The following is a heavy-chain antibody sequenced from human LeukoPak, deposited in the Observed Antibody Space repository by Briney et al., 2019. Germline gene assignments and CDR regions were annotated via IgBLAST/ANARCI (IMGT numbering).Heavy chain of an antibody. J-gene: IGHJ4*02. CDR2: ISGSGGST. CDR1: GFTFSSYA. D-gene: IGHD3-22*01. Sequence: PGGSLRLSCAASGFTFSSYAMSWVRQAPGKGLEWVSAISGSGGSTDYADSVKGRFTISRDNSKNTLYLQMNSLRAEDTAVYYCAKGPGRYYDSSGYIDYWGQGTLVTVSS. CDR3: AKGPGRYYDSSGYIDY. V-gene: IGHV3-23*01.